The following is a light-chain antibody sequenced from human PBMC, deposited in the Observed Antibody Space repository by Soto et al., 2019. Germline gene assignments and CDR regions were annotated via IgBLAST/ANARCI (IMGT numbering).Light chain of an antibody. V-gene: IGLV1-44*01. CDR2: SDN. J-gene: IGLJ3*02. Sequence: QSVLTQPPSASGTPGQRVTISCAGRNSNVGSNSVNWYQQLPGLAPKLLLYSDNQRPSGVPDRFSGAKSVSSASLAISGLQSDDDADYPCSTFDDALRTWLFGRRTKLTVL. CDR1: NSNVGSNS. CDR3: STFDDALRTWL.